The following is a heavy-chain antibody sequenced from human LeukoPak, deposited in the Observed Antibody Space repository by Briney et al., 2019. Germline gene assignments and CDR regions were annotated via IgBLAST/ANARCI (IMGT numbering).Heavy chain of an antibody. Sequence: SETLSLTCAVYGGSFSGYYWSWIRQPPGKGLEWIGEINHSGSTNHNPSLKSRVTISVDTSKNQFSLKLSSVTAADTAVYYCATTRITMVRGADYGMDVWGQGTTVTVSS. CDR2: INHSGST. V-gene: IGHV4-34*01. D-gene: IGHD3-10*01. CDR3: ATTRITMVRGADYGMDV. J-gene: IGHJ6*02. CDR1: GGSFSGYY.